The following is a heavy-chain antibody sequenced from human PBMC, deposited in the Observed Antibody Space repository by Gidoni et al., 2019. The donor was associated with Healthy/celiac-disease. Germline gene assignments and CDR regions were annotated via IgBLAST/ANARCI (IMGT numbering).Heavy chain of an antibody. D-gene: IGHD2-21*02. CDR1: GYTFTGYY. V-gene: IGHV1-2*02. Sequence: QVQLVQSGAEGKKPGASVKVSCKASGYTFTGYYMHGVRQAPGQGLAWMGWINPNSGGTNYAQKFQGRVTMTRDTSISTAYMELSRLRSDDTAVYYCARILAYCGGDCSSWGQGTLVTVSS. CDR3: ARILAYCGGDCSS. CDR2: INPNSGGT. J-gene: IGHJ4*02.